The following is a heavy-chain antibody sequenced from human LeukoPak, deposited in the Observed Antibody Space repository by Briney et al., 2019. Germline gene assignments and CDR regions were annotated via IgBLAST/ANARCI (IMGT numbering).Heavy chain of an antibody. V-gene: IGHV1-8*01. CDR2: MNPNSGNT. D-gene: IGHD2-2*01. Sequence: ASVKVSCKASGYTFTSYDINWVRQAPGQGLEWMGWMNPNSGNTGYAQKFQGRVTMTRNTSISTAYMELSSLRSEDTAVYYCARVSIVVVPAAIYGHYYYYGMDVWGQGTTVTVSS. J-gene: IGHJ6*02. CDR3: ARVSIVVVPAAIYGHYYYYGMDV. CDR1: GYTFTSYD.